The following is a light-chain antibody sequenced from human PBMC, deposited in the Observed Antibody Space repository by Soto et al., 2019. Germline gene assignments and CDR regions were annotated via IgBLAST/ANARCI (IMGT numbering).Light chain of an antibody. CDR1: SSDVGSYNL. CDR3: CSYAGSRTYYV. V-gene: IGLV2-23*02. Sequence: QSALTQPASVSGSPGQSITISCTGSSSDVGSYNLVSWYQQHPGEAPKLLIYGVSERPSGVSSRFSGSKSGNTASLTISGLQAEDEAEYYCCSYAGSRTYYVFGTGTKLTVL. CDR2: GVS. J-gene: IGLJ1*01.